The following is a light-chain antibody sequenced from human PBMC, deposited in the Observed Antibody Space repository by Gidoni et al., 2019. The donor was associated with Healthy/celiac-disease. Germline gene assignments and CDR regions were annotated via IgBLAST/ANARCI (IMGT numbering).Light chain of an antibody. CDR1: QSVSSY. CDR2: DAS. V-gene: IGKV3-11*01. J-gene: IGKJ3*01. CDR3: QQRSNWLFT. Sequence: PATLSLSPGERATLSCRASQSVSSYLAWYQQKPGQAPRLLIYDASNRATGIPARFSGSGSGTDFTLTISSLEPEDFAVYYCQQRSNWLFTFGPGTKVDIK.